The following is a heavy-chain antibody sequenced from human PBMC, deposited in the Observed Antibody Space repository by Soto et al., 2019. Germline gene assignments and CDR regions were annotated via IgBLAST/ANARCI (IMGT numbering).Heavy chain of an antibody. CDR3: ASEGAVAGSQDF. Sequence: QVQLVESGGGVVQPGKSLRLSCAASGFIFSDYGIHWVRQAPGKGLEWVALIWYDGSKKYYADSVKGRFTVSRDNINSTLYLEMNSLRVEDSAVYYCASEGAVAGSQDFWGQGTLVTVSS. CDR1: GFIFSDYG. D-gene: IGHD6-19*01. CDR2: IWYDGSKK. J-gene: IGHJ4*02. V-gene: IGHV3-33*01.